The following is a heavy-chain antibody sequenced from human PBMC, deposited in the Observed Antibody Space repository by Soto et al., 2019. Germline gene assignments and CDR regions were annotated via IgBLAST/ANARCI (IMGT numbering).Heavy chain of an antibody. Sequence: QVQLQESGPGLVKPSETLSLTCTVSGGSISSYYWSWIRQPPGKGLEWIGYIYYSGSTNYHPSLKTRVTLSVEPSQNKFSLKLSSVTAAHTAVYYCARFAPDYYYYGMDVWGQGTTVTVSS. J-gene: IGHJ6*02. V-gene: IGHV4-59*01. CDR1: GGSISSYY. CDR3: ARFAPDYYYYGMDV. CDR2: IYYSGST.